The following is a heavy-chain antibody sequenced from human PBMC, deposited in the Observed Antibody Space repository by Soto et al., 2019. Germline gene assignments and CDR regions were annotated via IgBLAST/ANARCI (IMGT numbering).Heavy chain of an antibody. V-gene: IGHV3-15*07. D-gene: IGHD3-10*01. CDR2: IKSKTDGGTT. J-gene: IGHJ6*02. CDR1: GFTFSNAW. CDR3: TTKADGSGSYVYYYGMDV. Sequence: EVQLVESGGGLVKPGGSLRLSCAASGFTFSNAWMNWVRQAPGKGLEWVGRIKSKTDGGTTDYAAPVKGRFTISRDDSKNTLYLQMNSLKPEDTAVYYCTTKADGSGSYVYYYGMDVWGQGTTVTVSS.